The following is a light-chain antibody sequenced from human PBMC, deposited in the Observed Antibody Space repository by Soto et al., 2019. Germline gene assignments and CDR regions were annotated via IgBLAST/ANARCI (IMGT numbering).Light chain of an antibody. Sequence: QSVLTQPPSVSGAPGQRVTISCTGSSSNIGAGYVVHWYQQLPGKAPKLLIFGNNNRPSGVPDRISGSKSGTSASLAITGLQAEDEADYYCQSYDSSHVVFGGGTKLTVL. J-gene: IGLJ2*01. CDR2: GNN. CDR1: SSNIGAGYV. V-gene: IGLV1-40*01. CDR3: QSYDSSHVV.